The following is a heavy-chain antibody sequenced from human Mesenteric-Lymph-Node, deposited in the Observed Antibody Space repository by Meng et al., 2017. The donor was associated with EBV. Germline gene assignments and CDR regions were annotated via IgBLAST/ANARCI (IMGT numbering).Heavy chain of an antibody. CDR3: ARAWGGGYQYYGMDV. Sequence: EVQVVESGGGLVKHGGSLRLSCEASGFVLSHYSFNWVRQAPGKGLEWVSSISSGSTYMYYADSVKGRFIISRDNAKNSLYLEMNSLRAEDTALYYCARAWGGGYQYYGMDVWGQGTTVTVSS. D-gene: IGHD3-22*01. V-gene: IGHV3-21*01. CDR1: GFVLSHYS. J-gene: IGHJ6*02. CDR2: ISSGSTYM.